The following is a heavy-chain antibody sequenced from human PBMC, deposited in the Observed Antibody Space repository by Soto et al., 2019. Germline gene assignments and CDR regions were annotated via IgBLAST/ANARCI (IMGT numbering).Heavy chain of an antibody. CDR2: IEGDGSST. D-gene: IGHD6-13*01. J-gene: IGHJ3*01. CDR3: AREGLDTAGFFDV. V-gene: IGHV3-74*01. CDR1: GFTFSSYW. Sequence: GGLRLSCAASGFTFSSYWMHWVRQAPGKGLEWVSRIEGDGSSTTSADSVKGRFTVSRDDARNTLYLQMSSLRADDTAIYYCAREGLDTAGFFDVWGQGTMVTVSS.